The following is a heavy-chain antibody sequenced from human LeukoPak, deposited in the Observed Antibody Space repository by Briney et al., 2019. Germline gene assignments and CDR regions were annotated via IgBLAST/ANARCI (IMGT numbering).Heavy chain of an antibody. CDR2: ISSDAKNK. Sequence: GGSLRLSCAASGFTYSSYAMNWVRQAPGTGLEWVAVISSDAKNKYYADSVKGRFTISRDNSKNTLYLQMNSLRAEDTAVYYCARVGGGCSSTSCYPLGAFDIWGQGTMVTVSS. CDR3: ARVGGGCSSTSCYPLGAFDI. D-gene: IGHD2-2*01. V-gene: IGHV3-30*14. CDR1: GFTYSSYA. J-gene: IGHJ3*02.